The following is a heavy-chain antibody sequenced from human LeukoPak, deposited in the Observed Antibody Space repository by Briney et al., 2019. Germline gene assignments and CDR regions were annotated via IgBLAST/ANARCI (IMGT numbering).Heavy chain of an antibody. V-gene: IGHV4-39*01. J-gene: IGHJ2*01. D-gene: IGHD3-22*01. CDR1: GGSISSSYYY. CDR3: ARPCCYDSSGFYFWYFDL. CDR2: IYYSGST. Sequence: SETLSLTCTVSGGSISSSYYYWGWIRQPPGKGLEWIGSIYYSGSTYYNPSLKSRVTISVDTSKNQFSLKLSSVTAADTAMYYCARPCCYDSSGFYFWYFDLWGRGTLVTVSS.